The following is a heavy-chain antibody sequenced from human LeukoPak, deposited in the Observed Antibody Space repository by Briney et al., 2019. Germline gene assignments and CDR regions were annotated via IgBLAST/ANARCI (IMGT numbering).Heavy chain of an antibody. CDR3: ARKYSSSWEPNWFDP. Sequence: GGSLRLSCAASGFTFSSYSMNWVRQAPGKGLEWVSSISSSSYIYYADSVKGRFTISRDNAKNSLYLQMNSLRAEDTAVYYCARKYSSSWEPNWFDPWGQGTLVTVSS. V-gene: IGHV3-21*01. J-gene: IGHJ5*02. D-gene: IGHD6-13*01. CDR2: ISSSSYI. CDR1: GFTFSSYS.